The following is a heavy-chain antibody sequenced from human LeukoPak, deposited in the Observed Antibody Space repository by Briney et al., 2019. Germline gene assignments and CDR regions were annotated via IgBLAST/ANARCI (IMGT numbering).Heavy chain of an antibody. CDR2: IYYGENT. CDR1: GGSISTYY. Sequence: SETLSLTCTVSGGSISTYYWGWIRQPPGKGLEWIGNIYYGENTYYNPSLKSRVTISIDTSKNQFYLKLSSLTAADTAVYFCARRDDSSGYHKIFDYWGPGTLVTVSS. CDR3: ARRDDSSGYHKIFDY. V-gene: IGHV4-39*01. J-gene: IGHJ4*02. D-gene: IGHD3-22*01.